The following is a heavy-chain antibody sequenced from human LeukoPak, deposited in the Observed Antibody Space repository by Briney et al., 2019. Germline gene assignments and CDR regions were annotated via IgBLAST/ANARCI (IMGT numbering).Heavy chain of an antibody. V-gene: IGHV3-48*01. J-gene: IGHJ4*02. Sequence: GGSLRLSCAASGFTFSSYSMNWVRQAPGKGLEWVSFISSSSSTIYYADSVKGRFAISRDNAKNSLYLQVNTQRAEDTAVYYCARASYYYGSGSYYFDYWGQGTLVTVSS. CDR3: ARASYYYGSGSYYFDY. CDR1: GFTFSSYS. CDR2: ISSSSSTI. D-gene: IGHD3-10*01.